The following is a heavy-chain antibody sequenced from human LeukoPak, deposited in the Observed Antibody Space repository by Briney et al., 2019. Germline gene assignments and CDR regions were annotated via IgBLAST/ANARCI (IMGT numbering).Heavy chain of an antibody. D-gene: IGHD3-22*01. CDR2: INHSGST. J-gene: IGHJ6*03. CDR3: ARLGSSGYPYYYYYMDV. V-gene: IGHV4-34*01. CDR1: GGSFSGYY. Sequence: SETLSLTCAVYGGSFSGYYWSWIRQPPGKGLEWIGEINHSGSTNYNPSLKSRVTISVDTSKNQFSLKLSSVTAADTAVYYCARLGSSGYPYYYYYMDVWGKGTTVTVSS.